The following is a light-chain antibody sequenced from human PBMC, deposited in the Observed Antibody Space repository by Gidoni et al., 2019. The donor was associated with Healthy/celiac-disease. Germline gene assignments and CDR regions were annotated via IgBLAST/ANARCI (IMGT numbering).Light chain of an antibody. V-gene: IGKV3-20*01. J-gene: IGKJ1*01. Sequence: QSPGTLSLSPGERATLSCRASQSVSSSYLAWYQQKPGQAPRLLIYGASSRATGIPDRFSGSVSGTDFTLTISRLEPEDFAVYYCQQYGSSPQWTFGQGTKVEIK. CDR3: QQYGSSPQWT. CDR2: GAS. CDR1: QSVSSSY.